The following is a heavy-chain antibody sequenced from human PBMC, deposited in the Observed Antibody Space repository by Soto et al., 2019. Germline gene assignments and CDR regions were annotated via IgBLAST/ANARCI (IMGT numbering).Heavy chain of an antibody. CDR2: ISYDGSNK. CDR1: GFTFSSYG. V-gene: IGHV3-30*18. CDR3: AKDFLGIIEQLEVGYFDY. D-gene: IGHD6-13*01. J-gene: IGHJ4*02. Sequence: QVQLVESGGGVVQPGRSLRLSCTASGFTFSSYGMHWVRQAPGKGLEWVAVISYDGSNKYYADSVKGRFTISRDNSKNTLYLQMNSLRAEDTAVYYCAKDFLGIIEQLEVGYFDYWGQGTLVTVSS.